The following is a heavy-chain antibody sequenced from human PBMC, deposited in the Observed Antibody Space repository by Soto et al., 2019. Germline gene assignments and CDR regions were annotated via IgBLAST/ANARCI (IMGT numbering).Heavy chain of an antibody. D-gene: IGHD5-12*01. CDR3: AHRRIRRYSGYDAFFDY. CDR1: GFSLSTSGVG. J-gene: IGHJ4*02. CDR2: IYWDDDK. Sequence: SGPTLVNPTQTLTLTCTFSGFSLSTSGVGVGWIRQPPGKALKWLALIYWDDDKRYSPSLKSRLTITKDTSKNQVVLTMTNMDPVDTATYYCAHRRIRRYSGYDAFFDYWGQGPRSPSPQ. V-gene: IGHV2-5*02.